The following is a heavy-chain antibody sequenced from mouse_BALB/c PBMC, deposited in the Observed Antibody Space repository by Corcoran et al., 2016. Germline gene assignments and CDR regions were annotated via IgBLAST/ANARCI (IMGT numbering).Heavy chain of an antibody. V-gene: IGHV3-6*02. CDR2: ISYDGSN. CDR3: ATWVY. J-gene: IGHJ2*01. Sequence: DVQLQESGPGLVKPSQSLSLTCSVTGYSITSGYYWNWIRQFPGNKLEWMGYISYDGSNNYNPSLKNRISITRDTSKNQFFLKLNSVTTEDTATYYCATWVYWGQGTTLTVSS. CDR1: GYSITSGYY.